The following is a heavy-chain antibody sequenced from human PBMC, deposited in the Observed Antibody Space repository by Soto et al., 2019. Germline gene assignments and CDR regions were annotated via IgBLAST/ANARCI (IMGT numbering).Heavy chain of an antibody. J-gene: IGHJ4*02. CDR3: ARDLEPLVGATNFDY. CDR2: IIPIFGTA. D-gene: IGHD1-26*01. CDR1: GGTFSSSA. V-gene: IGHV1-69*01. Sequence: QVQLVQSGAEVKKPGSSVKVSCKASGGTFSSSAISWVRQAPGQGLEWMGGIIPIFGTANYAQKFQGRVTITADESTRTAYVELSSLRSEHTAVYYCARDLEPLVGATNFDYWGQGTLVTVSS.